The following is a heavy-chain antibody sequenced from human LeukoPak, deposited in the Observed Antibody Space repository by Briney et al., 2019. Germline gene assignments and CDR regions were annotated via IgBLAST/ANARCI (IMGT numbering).Heavy chain of an antibody. J-gene: IGHJ6*03. CDR3: AKDQQQLGDHMDV. CDR2: ISGSGGST. V-gene: IGHV3-23*01. CDR1: GFTFSTYA. D-gene: IGHD6-13*01. Sequence: PEGSLRLSCAASGFTFSTYAMSWVRQAPGKGLEWVSAISGSGGSTYYADSVKGRFTISRDNSKNTLYLQMNSLRAEDTAVYYCAKDQQQLGDHMDVWGKGTTVTVSS.